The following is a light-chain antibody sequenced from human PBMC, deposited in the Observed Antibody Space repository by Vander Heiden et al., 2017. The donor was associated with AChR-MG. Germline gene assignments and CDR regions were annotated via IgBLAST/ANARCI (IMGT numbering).Light chain of an antibody. CDR2: GAS. CDR1: QRLSSTY. J-gene: IGKJ1*01. V-gene: IGKV3-20*01. CDR3: HQYGSSPGT. Sequence: EIVMTQSPRTLSLSPGDRATLSCRASQRLSSTYLAWYQQKPGQAPRLLIYGASNRATGIPDRFSGSGSGADFTLSISSLEPDDFAVYYCHQYGSSPGTFGQGTKAEIK.